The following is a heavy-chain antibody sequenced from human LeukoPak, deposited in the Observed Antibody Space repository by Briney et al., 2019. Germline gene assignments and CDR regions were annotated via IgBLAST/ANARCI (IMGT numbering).Heavy chain of an antibody. J-gene: IGHJ5*02. Sequence: SETLSLTCTVSGGSISSSSYYWGWIRQPPGKGLEWIVSIYYSGSTYYNPSLKSRVTISVDTSKNQFSLKLSSVTAADTAVFYCARDLTVAAINWFDPWGQGTLVTVSS. CDR2: IYYSGST. D-gene: IGHD6-19*01. CDR1: GGSISSSSYY. CDR3: ARDLTVAAINWFDP. V-gene: IGHV4-39*07.